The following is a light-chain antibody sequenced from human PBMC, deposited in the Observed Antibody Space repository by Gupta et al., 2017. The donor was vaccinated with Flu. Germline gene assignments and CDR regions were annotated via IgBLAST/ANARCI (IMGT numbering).Light chain of an antibody. J-gene: IGLJ3*02. V-gene: IGLV1-44*01. CDR3: AAWDDSLNGWV. CDR1: SSNIGTNT. Sequence: QSVLTQPPSASATPGRRVTISCSGSSSNIGTNTVNWYQQLPGTAPKLLIHSNNERPSGVPDRFSGSKSGTSASLAISGLQSEDEADYYCAAWDDSLNGWVFGGGIKLTVL. CDR2: SNN.